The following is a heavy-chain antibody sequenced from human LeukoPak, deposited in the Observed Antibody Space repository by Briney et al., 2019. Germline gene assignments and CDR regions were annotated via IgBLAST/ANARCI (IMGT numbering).Heavy chain of an antibody. CDR1: GFIFDDYA. V-gene: IGHV3-9*01. CDR3: AKNGEYDYVWGSYRSRYNWFDP. CDR2: ISWNGGLI. Sequence: GGSLRLSCAASGFIFDDYAMHWVRQVPGKGLEWVSGISWNGGLIGYADSVKGRFTISRDNSKNTLYLQMNSLRAEDTAVYYCAKNGEYDYVWGSYRSRYNWFDPWGQGTLVTVSS. J-gene: IGHJ5*02. D-gene: IGHD3-16*02.